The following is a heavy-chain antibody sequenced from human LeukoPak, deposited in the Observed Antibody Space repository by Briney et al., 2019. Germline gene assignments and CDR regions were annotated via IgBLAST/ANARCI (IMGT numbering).Heavy chain of an antibody. J-gene: IGHJ4*02. V-gene: IGHV3-23*01. CDR3: AKEREAYCSGGSCYGSDKLFPADY. CDR1: GFTFSSYA. D-gene: IGHD2-15*01. CDR2: ISGTGGST. Sequence: GGSLRLSCAASGFTFSSYAMTWVRQAPGKGLEWVSSISGTGGSTFYADSVKGRFTISRDNSKNTLYLQMNSLRAEHTAIYYCAKEREAYCSGGSCYGSDKLFPADYWGQGSLVTVSS.